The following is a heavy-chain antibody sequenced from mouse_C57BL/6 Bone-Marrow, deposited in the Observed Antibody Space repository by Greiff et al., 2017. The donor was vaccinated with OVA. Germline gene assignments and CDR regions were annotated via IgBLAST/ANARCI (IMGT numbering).Heavy chain of an antibody. CDR3: TSYGNIDY. D-gene: IGHD2-1*01. Sequence: DVQLQESGAELVRPGASVKLSCTASGFNIKDDYMHWVKQRPEQGLEWIGWIDPENGDTEYASKFQGKATITADTSSNTAYLQLSSLTSEDTAVYYCTSYGNIDYWGQGTTLTVSS. CDR1: GFNIKDDY. J-gene: IGHJ2*01. V-gene: IGHV14-4*01. CDR2: IDPENGDT.